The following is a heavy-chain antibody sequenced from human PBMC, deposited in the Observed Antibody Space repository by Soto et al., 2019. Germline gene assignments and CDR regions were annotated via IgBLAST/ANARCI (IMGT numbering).Heavy chain of an antibody. CDR1: GLTFSDYY. Sequence: PGGSLRLSCAASGLTFSDYYMSWIRQAPGKGLEWVSYITSSGHYTKYADSVQGRFTISRDNAKNSLYLQMNSLRAEDTAVYYCARELDGIDVWGQGTNVTVS. V-gene: IGHV3-11*05. CDR3: ARELDGIDV. J-gene: IGHJ6*02. CDR2: ITSSGHYT.